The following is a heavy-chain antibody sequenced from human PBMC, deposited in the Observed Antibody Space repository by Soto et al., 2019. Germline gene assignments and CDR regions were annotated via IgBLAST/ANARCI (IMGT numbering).Heavy chain of an antibody. Sequence: EVQLLESGGGLVQPWGSLRLSCAVSGFTFSNYAVGWVRQAPGMGLEWVSSIFGGGGDTYYTDSVKGRFTISRDSSENTVFLQMNSLRAEDTALYYCAKYGSKSSPHYLDYWGQGTLVTVSS. CDR1: GFTFSNYA. V-gene: IGHV3-23*01. CDR2: IFGGGGDT. CDR3: AKYGSKSSPHYLDY. D-gene: IGHD6-13*01. J-gene: IGHJ4*02.